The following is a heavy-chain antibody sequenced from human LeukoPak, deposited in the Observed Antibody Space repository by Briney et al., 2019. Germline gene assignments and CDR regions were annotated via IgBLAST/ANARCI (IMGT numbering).Heavy chain of an antibody. V-gene: IGHV3-23*01. CDR2: ISGSGGST. D-gene: IGHD2-2*01. J-gene: IGHJ4*02. CDR3: AKTASRGLIVVVPAAPYFDY. Sequence: GSLRLSCAASGFTFSSYAMSWVRQAPGKGLEWVSAISGSGGSTYYADSVKGRFTISRDNSKNTLYLQMNSLRAEDTAVYYCAKTASRGLIVVVPAAPYFDYWGQGTLVTVSS. CDR1: GFTFSSYA.